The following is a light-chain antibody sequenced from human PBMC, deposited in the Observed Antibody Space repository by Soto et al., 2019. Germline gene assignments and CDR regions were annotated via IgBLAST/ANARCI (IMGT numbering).Light chain of an antibody. Sequence: EVVLTQSPGTLSLSPGERVTLSCRASHSVSDKLAWYQQKPGQGPRLLVYRASTRTLGIPARFSGSESGTEFTLTISSLQSEDFAIYYCQQYNTWPITFGQGTRLEIK. V-gene: IGKV3-15*01. CDR2: RAS. CDR1: HSVSDK. CDR3: QQYNTWPIT. J-gene: IGKJ5*01.